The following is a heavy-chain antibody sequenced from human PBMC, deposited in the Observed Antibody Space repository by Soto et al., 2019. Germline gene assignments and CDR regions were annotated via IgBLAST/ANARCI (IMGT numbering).Heavy chain of an antibody. D-gene: IGHD2-8*01. Sequence: QVQLVQSGAEVKKPGSSVKVSCKASGGTFSSYTLSWVRQAPGQGLEWMGRIIPILGIANYAQKLQDRVTITAEKYTRTAYMELSSLSSEDTAVYYCARGVNVRVYYYGMDVWGQGTTVTVSS. CDR3: ARGVNVRVYYYGMDV. J-gene: IGHJ6*02. CDR2: IIPILGIA. CDR1: GGTFSSYT. V-gene: IGHV1-69*02.